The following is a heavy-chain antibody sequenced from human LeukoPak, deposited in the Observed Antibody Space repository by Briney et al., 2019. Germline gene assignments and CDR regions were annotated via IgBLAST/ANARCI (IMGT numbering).Heavy chain of an antibody. Sequence: SETLSLTCTVSGGSISSGDYYWSWIRQPPGKGPEWIGYIYYSGSTYYNPSLKSRVTISVDTPKNQFSLKPSSVTAADTAVYYCARGGDFGVVRTTSFDYWGQGTLVTVSS. CDR2: IYYSGST. D-gene: IGHD3-3*01. J-gene: IGHJ4*02. CDR1: GGSISSGDYY. V-gene: IGHV4-30-4*01. CDR3: ARGGDFGVVRTTSFDY.